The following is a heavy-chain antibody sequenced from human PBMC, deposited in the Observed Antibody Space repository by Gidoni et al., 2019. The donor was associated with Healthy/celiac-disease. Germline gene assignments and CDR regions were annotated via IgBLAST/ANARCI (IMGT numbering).Heavy chain of an antibody. D-gene: IGHD2-8*01. CDR3: ARGTPAINGYFDY. CDR1: GLVLSRCS. CDR2: ISYDGSNK. V-gene: IGHV3-30*04. J-gene: IGHJ4*02. Sequence: QVPLVESGGGAVQPGRYLRLSCAAAGLVLSRCSMHWVRQAPGKGLEWVAVISYDGSNKYYADSMKGRFTISRDTSKNTLSLQMNSLRPEATAVYYCARGTPAINGYFDYWGQGTLVTVSS.